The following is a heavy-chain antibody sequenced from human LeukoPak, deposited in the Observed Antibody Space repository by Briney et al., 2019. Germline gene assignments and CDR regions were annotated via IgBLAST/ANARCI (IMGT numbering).Heavy chain of an antibody. CDR3: AISVFRYFDWLLDEWHDAFDI. D-gene: IGHD3-9*01. CDR2: INHSGST. J-gene: IGHJ3*02. V-gene: IGHV4-34*01. Sequence: PSETLSLTCAVYGGSFSGYYWSWIRQPPGKGLEWIGEINHSGSTNYNPSLKSRVTISVDTSKNQFSLNLNSVTAADTAVYYCAISVFRYFDWLLDEWHDAFDIWGQGTMVTVSS. CDR1: GGSFSGYY.